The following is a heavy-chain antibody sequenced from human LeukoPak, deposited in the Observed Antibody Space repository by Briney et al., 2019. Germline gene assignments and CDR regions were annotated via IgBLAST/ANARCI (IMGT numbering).Heavy chain of an antibody. D-gene: IGHD6-19*01. CDR3: ARDGVPGAVALNYFDY. CDR1: GGSISSGGYY. V-gene: IGHV4-31*03. J-gene: IGHJ4*02. CDR2: IYYSGST. Sequence: PSEALSLTCTVSGGSISSGGYYWSWIRQHPGKGLEWIGYIYYSGSTYYNPSLKSRVTISVDTSKNQFSLKLSSVTAADTAVYYCARDGVPGAVALNYFDYWGQGTLVTVSS.